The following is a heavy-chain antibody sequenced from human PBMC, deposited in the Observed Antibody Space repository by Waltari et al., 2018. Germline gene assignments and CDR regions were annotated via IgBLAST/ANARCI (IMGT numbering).Heavy chain of an antibody. Sequence: QLQLQESGPGLVKPSETLSLTCTVSGGSISSSSYYWGWIRQPPGKGLEWIGSIYYSGRTYYNPSLKSRVTISVDTSKNQFSLKLSSVTAADTAVYYCARDDPAGIAVAAFDIWGQGTMVTVSS. CDR1: GGSISSSSYY. CDR2: IYYSGRT. D-gene: IGHD6-19*01. CDR3: ARDDPAGIAVAAFDI. V-gene: IGHV4-39*07. J-gene: IGHJ3*02.